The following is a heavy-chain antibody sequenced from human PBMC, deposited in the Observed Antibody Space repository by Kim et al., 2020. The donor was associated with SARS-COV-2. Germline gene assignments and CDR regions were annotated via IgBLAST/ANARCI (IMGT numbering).Heavy chain of an antibody. CDR3: ARDGRGRGVISYFFDY. V-gene: IGHV1-2*04. J-gene: IGHJ4*02. Sequence: ASVKVSCKASGYTFTGYYMHGVRQAPGQGPEWMGWINPNSGGTNYAQKFQGWVTMTRDTSISTTYMELSRLRSDDTAVYYCARDGRGRGVISYFFDYWGQGTLVTVSS. D-gene: IGHD3-10*01. CDR2: INPNSGGT. CDR1: GYTFTGYY.